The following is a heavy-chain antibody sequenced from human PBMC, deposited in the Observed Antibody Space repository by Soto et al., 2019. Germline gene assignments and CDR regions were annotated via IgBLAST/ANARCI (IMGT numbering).Heavy chain of an antibody. V-gene: IGHV5-51*01. CDR2: VYPAYSNT. D-gene: IGHD5-12*01. CDR1: GYSFTSYW. J-gene: IGHJ4*02. CDR3: ARLHDGYNPN. Sequence: PGESLKSSCKGSGYSFTSYWIGWVRQMPGKGLEWMGIVYPAYSNTRYSPSFQGQVTISADKSISTAYLQWSSLKASDTAMYYCARLHDGYNPNWGQGTLVTVSS.